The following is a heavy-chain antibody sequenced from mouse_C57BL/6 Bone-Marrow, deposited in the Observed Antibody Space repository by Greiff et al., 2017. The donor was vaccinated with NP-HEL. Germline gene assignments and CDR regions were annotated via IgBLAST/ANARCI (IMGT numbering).Heavy chain of an antibody. CDR3: AREGIYYGSSYYAMDY. Sequence: EVKVVEPEGGLVQPGSSMKLSCTASGFTFSDYYMAWVRQVPEKGLEWVANINYDGSSTYYLDSLKSRFIISRDNAKNILYLQMSSLRSEDTATYYCAREGIYYGSSYYAMDYWGQGTSVTVSS. D-gene: IGHD1-1*01. J-gene: IGHJ4*01. V-gene: IGHV5-16*01. CDR1: GFTFSDYY. CDR2: INYDGSST.